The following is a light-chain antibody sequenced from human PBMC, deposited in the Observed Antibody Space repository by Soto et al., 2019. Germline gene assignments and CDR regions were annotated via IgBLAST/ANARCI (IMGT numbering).Light chain of an antibody. CDR2: DVS. V-gene: IGKV3-11*01. J-gene: IGKJ4*01. CDR3: QQRNNWLT. CDR1: QTVNSF. Sequence: EIVLTQSPATLSLSPGERATLSCRASQTVNSFLAWYQQRPGQAPRLLIYDVSTRATGVPVRFSGSGSGTDFTLTISSLEPEDFAVYYCQQRNNWLTFGGGTKVEIK.